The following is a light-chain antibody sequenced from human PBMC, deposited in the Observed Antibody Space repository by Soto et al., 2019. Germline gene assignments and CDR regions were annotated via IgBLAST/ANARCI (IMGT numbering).Light chain of an antibody. CDR3: ASYVGSNICV. CDR2: EVS. V-gene: IGLV2-8*01. CDR1: SSDVGAYKY. Sequence: QSALTQPHSASGSPGQAVTISCTGTSSDVGAYKYVSWYQQYPGKAPKLIIYEVSKRPSGVPDRFSGSKSGNTASLTVSGLQAEDEAYYYFASYVGSNICVFGRGTKLTVL. J-gene: IGLJ2*01.